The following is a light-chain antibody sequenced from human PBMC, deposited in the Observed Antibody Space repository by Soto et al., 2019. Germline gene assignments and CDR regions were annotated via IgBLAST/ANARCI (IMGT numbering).Light chain of an antibody. Sequence: DIQMTQSPSSLSASVGDRVTITCRSSQSINNYLNWYQQRQGKAPKVIIYDAFILQSGVPSSFSGRGSGTDFTLTISNLQPEDFATYYCQQGFSAPPWTFCQGTKVEI. CDR2: DAF. V-gene: IGKV1-39*01. CDR1: QSINNY. CDR3: QQGFSAPPWT. J-gene: IGKJ1*01.